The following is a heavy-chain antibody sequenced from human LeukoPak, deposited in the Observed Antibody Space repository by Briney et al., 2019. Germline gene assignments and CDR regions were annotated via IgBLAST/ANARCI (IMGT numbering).Heavy chain of an antibody. CDR3: ARDSDGEDAFDI. J-gene: IGHJ3*02. V-gene: IGHV4-34*01. CDR1: GGSFSGYY. D-gene: IGHD2-21*01. Sequence: SETLSLTCAVYGGSFSGYYWSWIRQPPGKGLEWIGEINHSGSTYYNPSLKSRVTISVDRSKNQFSLKLGSVTAADTAVYYCARDSDGEDAFDIWGQGTMVTVSS. CDR2: INHSGST.